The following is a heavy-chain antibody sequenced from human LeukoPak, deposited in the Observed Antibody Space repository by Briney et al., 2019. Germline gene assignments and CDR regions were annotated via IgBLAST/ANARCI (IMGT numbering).Heavy chain of an antibody. CDR3: ARPKYYYDSSGYYSI. J-gene: IGHJ3*02. CDR2: INPNSGGT. Sequence: ASVKVSCKASGYTFTGYYMHWVRQAPGQGLEWMGWINPNSGGTNYAQKFQGRVTMTRDTSISTAYMELSSLRPDDTAVYYCARPKYYYDSSGYYSIWGQGTMVTVSS. V-gene: IGHV1-2*02. CDR1: GYTFTGYY. D-gene: IGHD3-22*01.